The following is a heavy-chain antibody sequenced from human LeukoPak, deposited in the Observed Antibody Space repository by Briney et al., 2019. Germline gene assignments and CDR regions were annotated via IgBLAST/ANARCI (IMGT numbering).Heavy chain of an antibody. J-gene: IGHJ6*02. CDR1: GFTVSSNY. Sequence: GGSLRLSCAASGFTVSSNYMNWVRQAPGKGLEWVSVITSGGNTYYADSVKGRFTISRDNSKNTLYLQMNSLRAEDTAVYYCARDSGSRGDDYYSYGMDVWGQGTTVTVSS. CDR3: ARDSGSRGDDYYSYGMDV. V-gene: IGHV3-53*01. CDR2: ITSGGNT. D-gene: IGHD1-26*01.